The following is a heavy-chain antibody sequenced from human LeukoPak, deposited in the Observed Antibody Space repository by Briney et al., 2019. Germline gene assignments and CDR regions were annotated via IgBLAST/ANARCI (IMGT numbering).Heavy chain of an antibody. D-gene: IGHD5-12*01. CDR1: GFTCSSYS. Sequence: PGRSLRLSCAASGFTCSSYSMKWVRQAPGKGREGGSSIRSSSTYIYYADSVTGRFTISRDNDKKSLFLEMNRLRAEDTAVYYCAKELRAYYYYYYYMAVWGKGTTVTASS. J-gene: IGHJ6*03. V-gene: IGHV3-21*04. CDR2: IRSSSTYI. CDR3: AKELRAYYYYYYYMAV.